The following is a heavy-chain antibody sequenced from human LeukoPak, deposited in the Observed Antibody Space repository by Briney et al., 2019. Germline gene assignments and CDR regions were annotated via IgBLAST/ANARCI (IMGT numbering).Heavy chain of an antibody. Sequence: SETLSLTCAVYGGSFSGYYWSWIRQPPGKGLEWIGEINHSGSTNYNPSLKSRVTISVDTSKNQFSLKLSSVTAADTAVYYCARGRYYDFWSGYYAFDIWGQGTMVTVSS. CDR2: INHSGST. D-gene: IGHD3-3*01. J-gene: IGHJ3*02. CDR1: GGSFSGYY. V-gene: IGHV4-34*01. CDR3: ARGRYYDFWSGYYAFDI.